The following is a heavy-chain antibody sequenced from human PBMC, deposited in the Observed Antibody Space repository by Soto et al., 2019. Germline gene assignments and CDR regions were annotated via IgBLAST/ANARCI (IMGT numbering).Heavy chain of an antibody. V-gene: IGHV4-34*01. D-gene: IGHD6-13*01. CDR3: TRHAMGIGAAGIYRYFED. CDR1: GGSFSGYY. CDR2: INHSGST. Sequence: PSETLSLTCAVYGGSFSGYYWSWIRQPPGKGLEWIGEINHSGSTNYNSSLKSRVTIFVDTSKNHFSLKVNSVTAADTAFYYCTRHAMGIGAAGIYRYFEDWGQGTLVTVSS. J-gene: IGHJ4*02.